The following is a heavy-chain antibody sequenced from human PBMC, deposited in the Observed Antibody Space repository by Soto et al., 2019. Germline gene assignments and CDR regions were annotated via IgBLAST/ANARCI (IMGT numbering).Heavy chain of an antibody. D-gene: IGHD6-19*01. V-gene: IGHV3-30*18. J-gene: IGHJ4*02. Sequence: QVQLVESVGGVVQPGRSLRLSCAASGFTFKNYGMHWVRQAPGKGLEWVAVISHDGRIQLYADSVKGRFTISRDQSMNTLFLQMNSLRPEDTAVYYCAKEVTPVAGTGLDYWGQGTLVTVSS. CDR2: ISHDGRIQ. CDR1: GFTFKNYG. CDR3: AKEVTPVAGTGLDY.